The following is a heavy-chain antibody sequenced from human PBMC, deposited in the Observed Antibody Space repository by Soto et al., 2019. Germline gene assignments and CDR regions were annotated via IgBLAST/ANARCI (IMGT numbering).Heavy chain of an antibody. CDR2: IGNKGQNYAT. CDR3: IKFSGTSSAPAA. D-gene: IGHD1-26*01. V-gene: IGHV3-73*02. J-gene: IGHJ5*02. CDR1: GFSFSDSA. Sequence: EVQLVESGGGLVQPGGSLKLSCAASGFSFSDSAMHWVRQASGKGLEWVGRIGNKGQNYATTYAASVKGRFFISTDESKNTAHLQMNSLKTEDTAVYYCIKFSGTSSAPAALGQGTLVTVAS.